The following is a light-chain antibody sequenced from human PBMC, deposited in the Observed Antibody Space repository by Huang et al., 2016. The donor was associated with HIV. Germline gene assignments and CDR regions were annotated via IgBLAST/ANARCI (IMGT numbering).Light chain of an antibody. CDR2: GAS. Sequence: EIVMTQSPATLSVSPGERATLSCRASQSVSNNLAWYQQKLGQAPRLLIYGASTRATGMPARVSGSGSGTDFTLTISSLQSEDFAVYYCQQYSDWPLWTFGQGSKVEIK. CDR1: QSVSNN. CDR3: QQYSDWPLWT. J-gene: IGKJ1*01. V-gene: IGKV3-15*01.